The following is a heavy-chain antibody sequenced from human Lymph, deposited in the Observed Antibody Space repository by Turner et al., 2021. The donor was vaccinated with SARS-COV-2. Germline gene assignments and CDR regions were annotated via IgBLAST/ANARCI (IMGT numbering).Heavy chain of an antibody. CDR2: IYYRGST. D-gene: IGHD2-21*02. CDR1: GGSMNSNY. Sequence: QVQLQESGPRLVKPLETLSLTCTVSGGSMNSNYWSWIRQHPGKRLEWIGYIYYRGSTYYNPSLESRVTISVDTSRNQFSLNLTSVTAADTAIYYCARETVNNWVDPWGQGTLVTVSS. J-gene: IGHJ5*02. V-gene: IGHV4-59*01. CDR3: ARETVNNWVDP.